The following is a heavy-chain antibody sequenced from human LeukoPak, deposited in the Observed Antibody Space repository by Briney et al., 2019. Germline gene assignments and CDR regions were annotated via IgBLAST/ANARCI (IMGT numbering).Heavy chain of an antibody. J-gene: IGHJ4*02. Sequence: GGSLRLSCAASGFIFSSYWMYWVRQAPGKGLEWVSTITTSDGNTYYADSVKGRFTVSRDNSKNTLFLQMNSLRAEDTAVYYCAKDGGLWVSAHWGDSWGRGTLVTVSS. CDR3: AKDGGLWVSAHWGDS. CDR1: GFIFSSYW. D-gene: IGHD7-27*01. V-gene: IGHV3-23*01. CDR2: ITTSDGNT.